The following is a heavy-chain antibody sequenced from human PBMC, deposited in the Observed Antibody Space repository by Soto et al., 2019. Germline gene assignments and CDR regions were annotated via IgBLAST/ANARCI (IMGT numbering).Heavy chain of an antibody. CDR3: ARDQGDYYGSGSYYAFDI. CDR2: IYSGGST. Sequence: GGSLRLSCAASGFTVSSNYMSWVRQAPGKGVEWVSVIYSGGSTYYADSVKGRFTISRDNSKNTLYLQMNSLRAEDTAVYYCARDQGDYYGSGSYYAFDIWGQGTMVTVSS. CDR1: GFTVSSNY. D-gene: IGHD3-10*01. V-gene: IGHV3-53*01. J-gene: IGHJ3*02.